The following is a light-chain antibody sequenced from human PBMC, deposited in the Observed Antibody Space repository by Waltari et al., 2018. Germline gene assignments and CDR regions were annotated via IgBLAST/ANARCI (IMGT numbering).Light chain of an antibody. CDR1: QSLLHSNGYNY. V-gene: IGKV2-28*01. CDR3: MQALQTPWT. J-gene: IGKJ1*01. CDR2: LGS. Sequence: VMTQSPLSLPVTPGEPASISCRSSQSLLHSNGYNYLDWYLQKPGQSPQLLIYLGSNRASGVPDRFSGSGSGTDFTLKISRVEAEDVGVYYCMQALQTPWTFGQGSKVEIK.